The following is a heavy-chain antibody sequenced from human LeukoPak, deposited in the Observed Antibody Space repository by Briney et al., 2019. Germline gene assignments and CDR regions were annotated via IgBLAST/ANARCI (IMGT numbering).Heavy chain of an antibody. CDR2: INPNSGGT. D-gene: IGHD3-22*01. V-gene: IGHV1-2*02. Sequence: ASVKVSCKASGYTFTGYYMHWVRQAPGQGLEWMGWINPNSGGTNYAQKFQGRVTMTRDTSISTAYMELSRLRSDDTAVYYCARGRFFGDYYDSSGYYYYFDYWGQGTLVTVSS. CDR1: GYTFTGYY. J-gene: IGHJ4*02. CDR3: ARGRFFGDYYDSSGYYYYFDY.